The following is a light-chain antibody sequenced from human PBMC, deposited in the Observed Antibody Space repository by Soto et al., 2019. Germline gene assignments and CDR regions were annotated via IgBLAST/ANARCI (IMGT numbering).Light chain of an antibody. CDR3: QQRSNWPPT. CDR2: DAS. J-gene: IGKJ1*01. V-gene: IGKV3-11*01. CDR1: QSVSSY. Sequence: EIVLTQSPATLSLSPGERATLAWRASQSVSSYLAWYKQKPGQAPRLLIYDASTRATGIPARFSGSGSGTEFTLTITSLEPEDFEVYYCQQRSNWPPTFGQGTKVDIK.